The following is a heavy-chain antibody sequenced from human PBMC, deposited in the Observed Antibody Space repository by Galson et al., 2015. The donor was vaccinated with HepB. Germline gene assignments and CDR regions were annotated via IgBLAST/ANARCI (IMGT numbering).Heavy chain of an antibody. CDR2: ITSGGGDT. J-gene: IGHJ4*02. CDR3: AKDLRGRSSSYYLDY. Sequence: SLRLSCAVSGFTFSTFAMSWVRQAPGEGLKWVSSITSGGGDTYYSDSVKGRFTISRDNSKNLVFLQMNNLRAADTAIYFCAKDLRGRSSSYYLDYWGQGALVTVSS. V-gene: IGHV3-23*01. D-gene: IGHD6-6*01. CDR1: GFTFSTFA.